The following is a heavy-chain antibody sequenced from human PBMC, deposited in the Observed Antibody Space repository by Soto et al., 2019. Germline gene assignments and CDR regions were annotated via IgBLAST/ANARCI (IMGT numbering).Heavy chain of an antibody. CDR1: RGSFSRNA. Sequence: QVQLVQSGAEVKKPGSSVKVSCKASRGSFSRNAVSWVRQAPGQGLEWMGGIIPMFGTANYAQKFKGRVTITADESTSTAYMELRSLRSEDTALYYCTRGWGHDSSDYYYAYWGQGTLITVSS. CDR2: IIPMFGTA. D-gene: IGHD3-22*01. J-gene: IGHJ4*02. V-gene: IGHV1-69*01. CDR3: TRGWGHDSSDYYYAY.